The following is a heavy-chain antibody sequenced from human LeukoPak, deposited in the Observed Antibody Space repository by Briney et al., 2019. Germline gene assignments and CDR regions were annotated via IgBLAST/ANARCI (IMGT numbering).Heavy chain of an antibody. CDR2: IDPSDSYT. CDR3: ACGHAYFDY. D-gene: IGHD2-21*01. Sequence: GESLKISCKASGYSFSRYYIGWVRQMPGKGLEWMGRIDPSDSYTNYSPSFQGHVTISADKSISTAYLQWSSLKASDTAMYYCACGHAYFDYWGQGTLVTVSS. CDR1: GYSFSRYY. V-gene: IGHV5-10-1*01. J-gene: IGHJ4*02.